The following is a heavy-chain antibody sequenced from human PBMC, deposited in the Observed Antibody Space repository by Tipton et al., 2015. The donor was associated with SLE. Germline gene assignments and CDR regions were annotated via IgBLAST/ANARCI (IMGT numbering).Heavy chain of an antibody. CDR3: ARGSLTGYFDH. CDR2: IYYSGST. V-gene: IGHV4-59*12. D-gene: IGHD1-14*01. CDR1: GRSTSRYY. J-gene: IGHJ4*02. Sequence: TLSLTCTVSGRSTSRYYSCWIPQPPGKGLEWIGYIYYSGSTNYNPSLKSRVTISVDTSKNQSSLKLSSVTAADTAVYYCARGSLTGYFDHWGQGTLVTVSS.